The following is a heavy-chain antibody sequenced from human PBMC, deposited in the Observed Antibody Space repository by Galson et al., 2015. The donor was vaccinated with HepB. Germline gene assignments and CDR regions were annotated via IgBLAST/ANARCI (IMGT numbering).Heavy chain of an antibody. D-gene: IGHD3-3*01. CDR3: ARDRSPYYDFWSGYYTHYYYGMDV. V-gene: IGHV1-69*06. CDR2: IIPIFGTA. Sequence: SVKVSCKASGGTFSNYDISWVRQAPGQGLEWMGGIIPIFGTANYAQKFQGRVTITADKSTSTAYMELSSLRSEDTAVYYCARDRSPYYDFWSGYYTHYYYGMDVWGQGTTVTVSS. CDR1: GGTFSNYD. J-gene: IGHJ6*02.